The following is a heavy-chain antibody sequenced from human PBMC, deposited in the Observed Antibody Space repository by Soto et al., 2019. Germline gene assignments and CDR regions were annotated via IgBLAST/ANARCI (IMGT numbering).Heavy chain of an antibody. CDR3: ATGLTLPVRPSFDT. D-gene: IGHD2-21*02. CDR2: IFSGDNT. V-gene: IGHV3-53*01. Sequence: EVQLVESVGGLIQPGGSLRLSCAASGFTVSGNYITWVRQAPGKGLEWVSVIFSGDNTYYSDSVKGRFTISRDNSKNTVYLQMNRLRGDDTAVYFCATGLTLPVRPSFDTWGQGTLLTVSS. J-gene: IGHJ5*02. CDR1: GFTVSGNY.